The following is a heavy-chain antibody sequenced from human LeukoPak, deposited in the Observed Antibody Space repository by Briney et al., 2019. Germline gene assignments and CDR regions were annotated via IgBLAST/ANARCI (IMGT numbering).Heavy chain of an antibody. Sequence: SETLSLTCAVYGGSFSGYYWSWIRQPPGKGLEWIGEINHSGSANYNPSLKSRVTISVDTSKNQFSLKLSSVTAADTAVYYCARGRRSGSYLGYWGQGTLVTVSS. CDR1: GGSFSGYY. J-gene: IGHJ4*02. CDR2: INHSGSA. D-gene: IGHD1-26*01. CDR3: ARGRRSGSYLGY. V-gene: IGHV4-34*01.